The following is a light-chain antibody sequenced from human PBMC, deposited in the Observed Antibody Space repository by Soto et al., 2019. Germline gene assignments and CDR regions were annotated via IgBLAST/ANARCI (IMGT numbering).Light chain of an antibody. J-gene: IGLJ1*01. V-gene: IGLV3-21*02. CDR2: DDS. Sequence: VLTQPPSVSVAPGQTATVTCGGNNVGSKSVHWYQQKPGQAPVLVVYDDSDRPSGIPERFSGSNSGNTATLTISRVEAGDEADYYCQVWDTTSDQGVFGTGTKVTVL. CDR3: QVWDTTSDQGV. CDR1: NVGSKS.